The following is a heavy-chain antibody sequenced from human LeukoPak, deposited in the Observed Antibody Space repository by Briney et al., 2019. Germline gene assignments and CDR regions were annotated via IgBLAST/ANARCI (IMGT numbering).Heavy chain of an antibody. V-gene: IGHV3-33*06. D-gene: IGHD3-16*02. CDR2: IWYDGTNK. Sequence: PGGSLRLSCAASGFTLSSYGMHWVRQAPGKGLEWVAVIWYDGTNKYYADSVKGRFTISRDNSKNTLYLQMSSLRAEDTAVYYCAKDPGYSYYYMDVWGKGTTVTVSS. J-gene: IGHJ6*03. CDR3: AKDPGYSYYYMDV. CDR1: GFTLSSYG.